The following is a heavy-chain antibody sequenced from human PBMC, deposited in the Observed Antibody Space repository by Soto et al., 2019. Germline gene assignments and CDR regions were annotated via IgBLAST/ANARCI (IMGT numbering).Heavy chain of an antibody. CDR1: GYTFTSYG. J-gene: IGHJ6*02. D-gene: IGHD6-13*01. V-gene: IGHV1-18*01. CDR3: ARDGIAAAGTRSRNMDV. CDR2: ISAYNGNT. Sequence: QVQLVQSGAEVKKLGASVKVSCKASGYTFTSYGISWVRQAPGQGLEWMGWISAYNGNTNYAQKLQGRVTMTTDTSXSXPYMELRSLRCDDPAVYYCARDGIAAAGTRSRNMDVWGQGTTVTVSS.